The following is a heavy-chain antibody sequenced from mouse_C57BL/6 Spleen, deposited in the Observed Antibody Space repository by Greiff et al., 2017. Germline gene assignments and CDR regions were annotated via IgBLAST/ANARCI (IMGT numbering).Heavy chain of an antibody. CDR3: TTRSNPYYAMDY. Sequence: EVQLQQSGAELVRPGASVKLSCTASGFNITDDYMHWVKQRPEQGLEWIGWIDPENGDTEYASKFQGKATITADTSSNTAYLQLSSLTSEDTAVYYCTTRSNPYYAMDYWGQGTSVTVSS. V-gene: IGHV14-4*01. D-gene: IGHD2-5*01. J-gene: IGHJ4*01. CDR2: IDPENGDT. CDR1: GFNITDDY.